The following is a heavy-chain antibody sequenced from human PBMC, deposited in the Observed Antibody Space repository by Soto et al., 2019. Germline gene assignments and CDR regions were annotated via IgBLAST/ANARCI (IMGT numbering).Heavy chain of an antibody. D-gene: IGHD2-21*01. CDR2: IQPSGGST. Sequence: QVQLVQSGAEVKKPGASVKVSCKSSGYTFTSYYMHWVRQAPGQGLEWMGMIQPSGGSTSYEQKFGGRLTMNSDTSTRTVYRELSSLSYEDTAVYYCAREGKAYCGGECYPHYWCQGTLVTVTS. V-gene: IGHV1-46*01. CDR3: AREGKAYCGGECYPHY. J-gene: IGHJ4*02. CDR1: GYTFTSYY.